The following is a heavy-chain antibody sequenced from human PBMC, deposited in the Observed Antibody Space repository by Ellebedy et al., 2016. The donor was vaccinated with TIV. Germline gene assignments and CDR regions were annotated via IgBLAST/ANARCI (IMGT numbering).Heavy chain of an antibody. CDR1: GAPSGPYF. Sequence: SETLSLXCAVSGAPSGPYFWAWIRQPPGKGLEWIGEVTHTGGTNFNPSLESRVTMSLDTSENQFSLKLNSVNVADTAVYYCARGLTAAWELAGAWGQGTLVTVSA. J-gene: IGHJ4*02. CDR3: ARGLTAAWELAGA. D-gene: IGHD6-19*01. V-gene: IGHV4-34*01. CDR2: VTHTGGT.